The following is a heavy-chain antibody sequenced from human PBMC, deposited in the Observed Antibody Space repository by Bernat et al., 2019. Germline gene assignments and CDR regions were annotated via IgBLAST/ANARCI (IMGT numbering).Heavy chain of an antibody. V-gene: IGHV3-53*02. J-gene: IGHJ3*02. CDR3: ARLDVDTTDAFDI. Sequence: EVQLVETGGGLIQPGGSLRLSCAASGFTVSSNYMSWVRQAPGKGLEWVSVIYSGVSTYYADSVKGRFTISRDNSKNTLYLQMNSLRAEDTAVYYCARLDVDTTDAFDIWGQGTMVTVSS. CDR1: GFTVSSNY. D-gene: IGHD5-18*01. CDR2: IYSGVST.